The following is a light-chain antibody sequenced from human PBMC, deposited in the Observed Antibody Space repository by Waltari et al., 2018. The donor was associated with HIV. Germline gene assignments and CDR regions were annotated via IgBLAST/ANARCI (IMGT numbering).Light chain of an antibody. CDR1: QSVSNR. CDR2: GAS. J-gene: IGKJ1*01. Sequence: VMTQSPATLSVSPGGRATLSCRASQSVSNRLAWYQQKSGQAPRLLIYGASTRATGIPARFRGSGSGTEFTLTISSLQSEDFAVYYCQQYNNWPPERTFGQGTKVEVK. CDR3: QQYNNWPPERT. V-gene: IGKV3-15*01.